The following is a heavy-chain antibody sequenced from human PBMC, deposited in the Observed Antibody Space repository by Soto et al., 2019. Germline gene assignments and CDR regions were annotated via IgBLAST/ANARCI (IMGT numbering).Heavy chain of an antibody. V-gene: IGHV1-46*01. CDR3: ARVSWGDSSGYYWGGDDY. Sequence: ASVKVSGKASGYTFTSYYMHWVRQAPGQGLEWMGIINPSGGSTSYAQKFQGRVTMTRDTSTSTVYMELSSLRSEDTAVYYCARVSWGDSSGYYWGGDDYWGQGTLVTVSS. CDR1: GYTFTSYY. CDR2: INPSGGST. J-gene: IGHJ4*02. D-gene: IGHD3-22*01.